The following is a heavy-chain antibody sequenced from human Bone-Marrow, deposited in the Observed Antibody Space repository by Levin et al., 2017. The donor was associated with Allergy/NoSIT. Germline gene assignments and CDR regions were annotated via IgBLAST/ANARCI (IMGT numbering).Heavy chain of an antibody. J-gene: IGHJ4*02. V-gene: IGHV3-9*01. CDR2: ISWNSGTI. CDR1: GFSFDDYA. Sequence: PGGSLRLSCAASGFSFDDYAMHWVRQAPGKGLEWVAGISWNSGTINYADSVKGRFTISRDNAKNSLLLQMDSLRGEDTAFYYCTRDSAVVVIKYQFDSWGQGTLVTVSS. CDR3: TRDSAVVVIKYQFDS. D-gene: IGHD3-22*01.